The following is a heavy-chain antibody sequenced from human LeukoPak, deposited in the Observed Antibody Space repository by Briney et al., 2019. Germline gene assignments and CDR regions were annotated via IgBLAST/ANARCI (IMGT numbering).Heavy chain of an antibody. CDR1: GASFSGYY. D-gene: IGHD6-6*01. CDR3: AKVYSSSSRDAFDV. V-gene: IGHV4-34*01. J-gene: IGHJ3*01. Sequence: PSETLSLTCAVYGASFSGYYWSWIRQPPGKGLEWIGEINHSGSTNYNPSLKSRFTISVDMSKNQFTLKLDSLTAADTAVYYCAKVYSSSSRDAFDVWGPGTMVTVSS. CDR2: INHSGST.